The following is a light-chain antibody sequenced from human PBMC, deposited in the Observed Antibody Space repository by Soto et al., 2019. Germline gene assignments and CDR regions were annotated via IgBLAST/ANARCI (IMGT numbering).Light chain of an antibody. J-gene: IGKJ1*01. CDR1: QYINTR. V-gene: IGKV3-11*01. Sequence: EIVLTQSPATLSLFPGDRVTLSCRASQYINTRLAWYQHRPGQAPRLLIYQTSIRAAGIPARFSASGSGTDFTLTISDVQPEDFALYYCHQRQSWPRTFGQGTKVDIK. CDR2: QTS. CDR3: HQRQSWPRT.